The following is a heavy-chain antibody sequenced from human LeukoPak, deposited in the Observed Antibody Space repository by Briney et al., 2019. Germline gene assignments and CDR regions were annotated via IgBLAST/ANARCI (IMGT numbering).Heavy chain of an antibody. CDR1: GYSISSGYY. CDR3: ARGGSSTTVTNRRPGRRAGWFDP. V-gene: IGHV4-38-2*01. J-gene: IGHJ5*02. Sequence: SETLSLTCAVSGYSISSGYYWGWIRQPPGKGLEWIGSIYHSGSTYYNPSLKSRVTISVDTSKNQFSLKLSSVTAADTAVYYCARGGSSTTVTNRRPGRRAGWFDPWGQGTLVTVSS. D-gene: IGHD4-17*01. CDR2: IYHSGST.